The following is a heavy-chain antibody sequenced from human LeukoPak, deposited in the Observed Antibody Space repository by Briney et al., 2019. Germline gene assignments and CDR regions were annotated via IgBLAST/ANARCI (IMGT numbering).Heavy chain of an antibody. J-gene: IGHJ4*02. CDR3: ARVVLAAAIVDY. CDR2: SYYSGST. CDR1: GGSISSGGYY. Sequence: SQTLSLTCTVSGGSISSGGYYWSWIRQHPGKGLDSIGYSYYSGSTYYHPSLKSRVTISVHTSKNQCSLQLSSVTAADTAVYYCARVVLAAAIVDYWVEGTQVTVCS. D-gene: IGHD6-13*01. V-gene: IGHV4-30-4*08.